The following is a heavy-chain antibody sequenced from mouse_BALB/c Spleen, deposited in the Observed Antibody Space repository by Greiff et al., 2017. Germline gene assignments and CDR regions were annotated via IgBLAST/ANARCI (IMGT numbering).Heavy chain of an antibody. CDR1: GYSFTDYI. D-gene: IGHD4-1*01. J-gene: IGHJ2*01. CDR2: INPYYGST. CDR3: ARGSNSYYFDY. V-gene: IGHV1-39*01. Sequence: EVQLQQTGPELVKPGASVKISCKASGYSFTDYIMLWVKQSHGKSLEWIGNINPYYGSTSYNLKFKGKATLTVDKSSSTAYMQLNSLTSEDSAVYYCARGSNSYYFDYWGQGTTLTVSS.